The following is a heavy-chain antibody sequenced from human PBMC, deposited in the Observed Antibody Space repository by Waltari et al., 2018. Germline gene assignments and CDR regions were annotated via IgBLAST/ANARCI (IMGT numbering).Heavy chain of an antibody. CDR1: GGSFSGYY. CDR3: ARGRGSRLNSAYYYYMDV. CDR2: INHSGST. D-gene: IGHD1-26*01. J-gene: IGHJ6*03. Sequence: QVQLQQWGAGLLKPSETLSLTCAVYGGSFSGYYWSWIRQPPGKGLEWIGEINHSGSTNYNPSLKSRVTISVDTSKNQFSLKLSSVTAADTAVYYCARGRGSRLNSAYYYYMDVWGKGTTVTVSS. V-gene: IGHV4-34*01.